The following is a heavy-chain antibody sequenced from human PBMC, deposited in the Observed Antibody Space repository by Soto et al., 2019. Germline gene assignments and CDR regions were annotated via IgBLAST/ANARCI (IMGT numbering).Heavy chain of an antibody. CDR1: GYTLTELS. Sequence: ASVKVSCKVSGYTLTELSMHWVRQAPGKGLEWMGGFDPEDGETIYAQKFQGRVTMTEDTSTDTAYMELSSLRSEDTAVYYCATLYYYDSSGWFDPWGRGTLVTVSS. V-gene: IGHV1-24*01. J-gene: IGHJ5*02. D-gene: IGHD3-22*01. CDR3: ATLYYYDSSGWFDP. CDR2: FDPEDGET.